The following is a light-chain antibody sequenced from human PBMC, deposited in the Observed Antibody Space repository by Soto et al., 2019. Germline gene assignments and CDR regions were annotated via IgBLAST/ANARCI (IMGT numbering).Light chain of an antibody. CDR3: QQYNSYSPT. J-gene: IGKJ1*01. CDR2: KAS. V-gene: IGKV1-5*03. Sequence: DIQMTHSPSTPSASVGDRVTITCRASQSISVWVAWYQQKAGKAPNLPIYKASRLESGVPSRFSGSGSETEFPLTISGLQPGDSAIYYCQQYNSYSPTFAQGTKVDLK. CDR1: QSISVW.